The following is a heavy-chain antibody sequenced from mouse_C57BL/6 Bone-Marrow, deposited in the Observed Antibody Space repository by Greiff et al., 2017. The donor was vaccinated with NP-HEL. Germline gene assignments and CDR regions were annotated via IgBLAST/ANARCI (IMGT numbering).Heavy chain of an antibody. CDR3: ARSRVYDGYYMAWFAY. CDR1: GYTFTSYW. V-gene: IGHV1-53*01. J-gene: IGHJ3*01. D-gene: IGHD2-3*01. Sequence: QVQLQQPGTELVKPGASVKLSCKASGYTFTSYWMHWVKQRPGQGLEWIGKINPSNGGTNYNEKFKSKATLTVDKSSSTAYMQLSSLTSEDSAVYYCARSRVYDGYYMAWFAYWGQGTLVTVSA. CDR2: INPSNGGT.